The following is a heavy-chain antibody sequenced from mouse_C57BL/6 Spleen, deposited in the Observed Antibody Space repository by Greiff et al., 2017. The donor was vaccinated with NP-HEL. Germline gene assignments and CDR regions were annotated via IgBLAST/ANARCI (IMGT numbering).Heavy chain of an antibody. CDR1: GYTFTDYN. J-gene: IGHJ3*01. D-gene: IGHD1-1*01. CDR3: ARLDYGSSYGFAY. CDR2: INPNNGGT. V-gene: IGHV1-18*01. Sequence: EVMLVESGPELVKPGASVKIPCKASGYTFTDYNMDWVKQSHGKSLEWIGDINPNNGGTIYNQKFKGKATLTVDKSSSTAYMELRSLTSEDTAVYYCARLDYGSSYGFAYWGQGTLVTVSA.